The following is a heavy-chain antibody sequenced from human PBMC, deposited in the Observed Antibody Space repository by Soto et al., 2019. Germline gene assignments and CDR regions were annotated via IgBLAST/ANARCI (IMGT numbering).Heavy chain of an antibody. V-gene: IGHV3-23*01. CDR1: GFTFSSYA. CDR3: AAPDSSSHHGSYWYFDL. D-gene: IGHD6-13*01. J-gene: IGHJ2*01. CDR2: ISGSGGST. Sequence: GGSLRLSCAASGFTFSSYAMSWVRQAPGKGLEWVSAISGSGGSTYYADSVKGRFTISRDNSKNTLYLQMNSLRAEDTAVYYCAAPDSSSHHGSYWYFDLWGRGTLVTVSS.